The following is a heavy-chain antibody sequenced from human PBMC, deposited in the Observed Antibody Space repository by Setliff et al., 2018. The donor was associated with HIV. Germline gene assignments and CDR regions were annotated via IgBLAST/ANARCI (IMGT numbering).Heavy chain of an antibody. CDR3: ASLDGSESPYIYYYYMDV. CDR1: GGAFSGYY. V-gene: IGHV4-34*01. Sequence: SETLSLTCAVYGGAFSGYYWSWVRQAPGKGLEWIGSINYRGNTYYNPSLKSRAAISVDTSKNQISLKLSSVTAADTAVYYCASLDGSESPYIYYYYMDVWGEGTAVTVSS. CDR2: INYRGNT. D-gene: IGHD3-10*01. J-gene: IGHJ6*03.